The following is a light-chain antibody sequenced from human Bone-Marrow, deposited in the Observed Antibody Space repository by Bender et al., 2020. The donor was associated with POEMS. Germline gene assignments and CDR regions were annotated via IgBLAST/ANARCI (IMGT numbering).Light chain of an antibody. CDR3: QAWDTYAVM. V-gene: IGLV3-1*01. CDR2: QDT. Sequence: SYEVTQPPSVSVSPRQTASITCSAVDLGDTYVARYQQKPGQYPVLVIYQDTKRLSVIPERFSGSNSGNTATLTISGTQAMDEADYYCQAWDTYAVMFGGGTKLTVL. J-gene: IGLJ3*02. CDR1: DLGDTY.